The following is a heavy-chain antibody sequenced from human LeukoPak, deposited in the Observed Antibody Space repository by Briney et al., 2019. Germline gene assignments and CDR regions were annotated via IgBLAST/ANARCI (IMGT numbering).Heavy chain of an antibody. CDR2: ISSSSSTI. J-gene: IGHJ4*02. Sequence: GGSLRLSCAASGFTFSSNYMSWVRQAPGKGLEWVSYISSSSSTIYYADSLKGRFTISRDNAKNSLYLQMNSLRAEDTAVYYCAIFLSYFDYWGQGTLVTVSS. V-gene: IGHV3-48*01. CDR3: AIFLSYFDY. CDR1: GFTFSSNY. D-gene: IGHD2/OR15-2a*01.